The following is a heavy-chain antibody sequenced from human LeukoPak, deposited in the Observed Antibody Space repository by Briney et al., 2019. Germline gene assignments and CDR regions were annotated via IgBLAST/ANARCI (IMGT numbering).Heavy chain of an antibody. Sequence: GESLKISCKGSGYSFTSYWIGWVLQMPGKGLEWMGIIYPGDSDTRYSPSFQGQVTISADKSISTAYLQWSSLKASDTAMYYCARGRTYYYGSGVLDVWGKGTTVTVSS. CDR3: ARGRTYYYGSGVLDV. J-gene: IGHJ6*04. CDR1: GYSFTSYW. D-gene: IGHD3-10*01. V-gene: IGHV5-51*01. CDR2: IYPGDSDT.